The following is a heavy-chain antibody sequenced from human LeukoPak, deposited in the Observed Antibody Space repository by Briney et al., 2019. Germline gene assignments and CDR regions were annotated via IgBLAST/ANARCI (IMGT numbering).Heavy chain of an antibody. D-gene: IGHD3-10*01. CDR1: GFTFSNAW. V-gene: IGHV3-15*01. CDR2: IKSKTDGGTT. CDR3: TTAFYGSGSYYFYY. J-gene: IGHJ4*02. Sequence: GGSLRLSCAASGFTFSNAWVSWVRQAPGKGLEWVGRIKSKTDGGTTDYAAPVKGRFTISRDDSKNTLYLQMNSLKTEDTAVYYCTTAFYGSGSYYFYYWGQGTLVTVSS.